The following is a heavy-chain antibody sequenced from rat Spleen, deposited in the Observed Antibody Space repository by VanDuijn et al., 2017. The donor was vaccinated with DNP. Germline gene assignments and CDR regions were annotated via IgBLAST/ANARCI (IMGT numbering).Heavy chain of an antibody. J-gene: IGHJ4*01. CDR3: TKDLHYWAMDA. V-gene: IGHV4-2*01. CDR2: INEESNLI. D-gene: IGHD1-2*01. CDR1: GFNFNDYW. Sequence: EVNLVESGGGLVQPGRSLKVSCAASGFNFNDYWMGWVRQAPGKGLEWIGEINEESNLISYIPSLKVRFTISRDNAHNSLSLQMNNLRSEDAATYYGTKDLHYWAMDAWGPGTSVTVSS.